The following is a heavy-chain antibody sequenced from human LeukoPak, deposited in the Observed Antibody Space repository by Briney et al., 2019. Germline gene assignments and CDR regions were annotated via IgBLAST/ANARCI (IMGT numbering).Heavy chain of an antibody. CDR1: GFTFSSYW. CDR3: ARASSWSYFDG. V-gene: IGHV3-74*01. Sequence: GGSLRLSCTASGFTFSSYWMHWVRQVPGKGLVWVSRIKSDGSTISYADSVRGRFTISRDNAKNTLYLQMNSLRAEDTAVYYCARASSWSYFDGWGQGTLVTVSS. CDR2: IKSDGSTI. D-gene: IGHD2-2*01. J-gene: IGHJ4*02.